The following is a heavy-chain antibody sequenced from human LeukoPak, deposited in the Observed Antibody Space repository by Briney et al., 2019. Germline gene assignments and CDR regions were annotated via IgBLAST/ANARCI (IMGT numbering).Heavy chain of an antibody. V-gene: IGHV1-69*13. CDR3: ARDITGTNKHYFDD. CDR2: IIPIFGTA. CDR1: GGTFSSYA. J-gene: IGHJ4*02. D-gene: IGHD1-20*01. Sequence: ASVKVSCKASGGTFSSYAISWVRQAPGQGLEWMGGIIPIFGTANYAQKFQGRVTITADESTSTAYMELSSLRSEDTAVYYCARDITGTNKHYFDDWGQGTLVTVSS.